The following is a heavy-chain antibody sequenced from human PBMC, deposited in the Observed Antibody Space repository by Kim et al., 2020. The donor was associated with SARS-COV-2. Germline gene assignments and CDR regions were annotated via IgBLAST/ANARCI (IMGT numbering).Heavy chain of an antibody. V-gene: IGHV3-33*05. CDR3: ASSPPTYYYGSGRYFDP. CDR1: GFTFSSYG. J-gene: IGHJ5*02. Sequence: GGSLRLSCAASGFTFSSYGMHWVRQAPGKGLEWVAVISYDGSNKYYADSVKGRFTISRDNSKNTLYLQMNSLRAEDTAVYYCASSPPTYYYGSGRYFDPWGQGTLVTVSS. D-gene: IGHD3-10*01. CDR2: ISYDGSNK.